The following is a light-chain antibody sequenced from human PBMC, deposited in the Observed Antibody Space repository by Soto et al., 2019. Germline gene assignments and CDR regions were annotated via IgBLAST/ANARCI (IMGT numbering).Light chain of an antibody. CDR2: EIN. CDR1: SSDIGGYKY. CDR3: SSHTRSNTWV. V-gene: IGLV2-14*01. Sequence: QSALTQPASVSGSPGQSITISCTGTSSDIGGYKYVSWYQQYPGKAPKLMIYEINNRPSGVSNRFSGSKSGNTASLTISGLQAEDEADYYCSSHTRSNTWVFGGGTKLTVL. J-gene: IGLJ3*02.